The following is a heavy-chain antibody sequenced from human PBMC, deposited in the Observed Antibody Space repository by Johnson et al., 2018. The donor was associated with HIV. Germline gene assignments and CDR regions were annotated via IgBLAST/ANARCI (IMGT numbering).Heavy chain of an antibody. CDR1: VVTFSDYY. Sequence: VQLVESGGGLVKPGGSLRLSCAASVVTFSDYYMSWIRQAPGKGLEWVSGINWNGGSTGYADSVKGRFTISRDNAKNSLYLQMNSLRAEDTALYYCARATYYYDTSGYLIRPRAFDIWGQGTVVTVSS. V-gene: IGHV3-20*04. D-gene: IGHD3-22*01. CDR2: INWNGGST. CDR3: ARATYYYDTSGYLIRPRAFDI. J-gene: IGHJ3*02.